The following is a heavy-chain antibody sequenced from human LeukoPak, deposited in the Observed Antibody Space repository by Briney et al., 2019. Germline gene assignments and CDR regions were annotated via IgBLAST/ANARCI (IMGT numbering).Heavy chain of an antibody. D-gene: IGHD5-12*01. CDR1: GGSISSYY. Sequence: SETLSLTCTVSGGSISSYYWSWIRQPPGKGLEWIGYIYYSGSTNYNPSLKSRVTISVDTSKNQFSLKLGSVTAADTAVYYCAREQGYGAFDIWGQGTMVTVSS. J-gene: IGHJ3*02. V-gene: IGHV4-59*01. CDR3: AREQGYGAFDI. CDR2: IYYSGST.